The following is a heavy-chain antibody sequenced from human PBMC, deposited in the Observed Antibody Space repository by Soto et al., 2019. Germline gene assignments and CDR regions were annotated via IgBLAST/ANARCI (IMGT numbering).Heavy chain of an antibody. D-gene: IGHD6-6*01. CDR3: ARGGAARGGFDY. Sequence: EVQLLESGGGLVQPGGSLRLSCAASGFSFNSYAMSWVRQAPGKGPEWVSVIYSGGSTYYADSVKGRFTISRDNSKNTLYLQMNSLRAEDTAVYYCARGGAARGGFDYWGQGTLVTVSS. V-gene: IGHV3-23*03. CDR1: GFSFNSYA. J-gene: IGHJ4*02. CDR2: IYSGGST.